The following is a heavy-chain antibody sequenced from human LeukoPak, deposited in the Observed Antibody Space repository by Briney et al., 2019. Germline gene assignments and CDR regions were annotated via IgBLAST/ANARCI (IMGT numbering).Heavy chain of an antibody. CDR3: ARMGYCGGDCKNWFDP. J-gene: IGHJ5*02. CDR1: GYSFTSYW. CDR2: IYPGDSDT. D-gene: IGHD2-21*02. Sequence: GESLKISCKGSGYSFTSYWIGWVRKMPGKGLEWMGIIYPGDSDTRYSPSFQGQVTISADKSISTAYLQWSSLKASDTAMYYCARMGYCGGDCKNWFDPWGQGTLVTVSS. V-gene: IGHV5-51*01.